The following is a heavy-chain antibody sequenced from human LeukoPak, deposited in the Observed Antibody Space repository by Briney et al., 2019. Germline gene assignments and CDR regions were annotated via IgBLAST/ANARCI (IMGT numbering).Heavy chain of an antibody. V-gene: IGHV4-4*07. D-gene: IGHD5-12*01. J-gene: IGHJ4*02. Sequence: SETLSLTCTVSGGSISSYYWSWIRQPAGKGLEWIVRIYTSGSTNYNPSLKSRVTMSIETSKNQFSLNLSSVTAADTAVYYCASGYSGYDPDSYWGQGTLATVSS. CDR1: GGSISSYY. CDR2: IYTSGST. CDR3: ASGYSGYDPDSY.